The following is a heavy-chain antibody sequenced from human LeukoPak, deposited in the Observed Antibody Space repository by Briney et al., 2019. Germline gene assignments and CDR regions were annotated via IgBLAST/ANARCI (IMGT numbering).Heavy chain of an antibody. V-gene: IGHV3-11*04. Sequence: GGSLRLSCAASGFTFSDYYMSWIRQAPGKGLEWVSYISSIGSTIYYADSVKGRFTISRDNAKNSLYLQMNSLRAEDTAVYYCARNLNGDSAGYYYYFMDVWGKGTTVTVPS. J-gene: IGHJ6*03. CDR2: ISSIGSTI. CDR3: ARNLNGDSAGYYYYFMDV. D-gene: IGHD4-17*01. CDR1: GFTFSDYY.